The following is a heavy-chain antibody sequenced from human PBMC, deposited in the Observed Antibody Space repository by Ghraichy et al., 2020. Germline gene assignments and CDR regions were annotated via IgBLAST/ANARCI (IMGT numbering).Heavy chain of an antibody. Sequence: GESLNISCAASGFTLSSYVMSWVRQAPGKGLEWVSGISGSGDSTHYADSVKGRITISRDNSKNTLYLQMNSLRAEDTAVYYCAKDRYCSGGSCYSGMDVWGQGTTVTVSS. D-gene: IGHD2-15*01. CDR3: AKDRYCSGGSCYSGMDV. CDR1: GFTLSSYV. J-gene: IGHJ6*02. CDR2: ISGSGDST. V-gene: IGHV3-23*01.